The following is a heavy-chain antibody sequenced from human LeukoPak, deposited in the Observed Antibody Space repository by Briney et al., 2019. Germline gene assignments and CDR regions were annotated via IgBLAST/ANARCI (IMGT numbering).Heavy chain of an antibody. CDR1: VGSISSGNW. Sequence: SETLSLTCAVSVGSISSGNWWSWVRQSPGKGLEWIGEVYHNGTPNYNPSLKSRVTISADTFKNHFSLNLTSVTAADTAVYYCATAPILRGEAGEQYKYGMDVWGQGTTVIVSS. D-gene: IGHD2-2*02. J-gene: IGHJ6*02. V-gene: IGHV4-4*02. CDR3: ATAPILRGEAGEQYKYGMDV. CDR2: VYHNGTP.